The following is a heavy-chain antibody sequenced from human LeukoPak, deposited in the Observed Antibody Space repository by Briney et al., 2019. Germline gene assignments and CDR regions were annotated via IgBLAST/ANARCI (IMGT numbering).Heavy chain of an antibody. CDR1: AFTFTSCW. V-gene: IGHV3-7*02. D-gene: IGHD6-19*01. Sequence: GGSLRLSCAASAFTFTSCWLSWVRQAPGKGLDWLANIKQDGSEKYYADSVKGRFTTSRDNAKKSVYLEMNSLRAEDTAVYYCARVKGSGCYEVDYWGQGTLVTVSS. CDR3: ARVKGSGCYEVDY. CDR2: IKQDGSEK. J-gene: IGHJ4*02.